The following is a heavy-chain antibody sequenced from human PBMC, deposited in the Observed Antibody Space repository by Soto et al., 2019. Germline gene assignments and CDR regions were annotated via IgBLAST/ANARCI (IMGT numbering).Heavy chain of an antibody. D-gene: IGHD4-17*01. Sequence: SETLSLTCAVYGGSFSGYYWSWIRQPPGKGLEWIGEINHSGSTNYNPSLKSRVTISVDTSKNQFSLKLSSVTAADTAVYYCARIRWIRSSYVDVWGKGTTVT. CDR3: ARIRWIRSSYVDV. CDR1: GGSFSGYY. J-gene: IGHJ6*03. V-gene: IGHV4-34*01. CDR2: INHSGST.